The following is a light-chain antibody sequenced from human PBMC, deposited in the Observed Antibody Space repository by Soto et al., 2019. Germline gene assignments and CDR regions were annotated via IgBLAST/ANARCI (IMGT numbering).Light chain of an antibody. CDR3: LQYISHSWT. CDR2: DAS. Sequence: IQMTQYPSSLSPSFGDRVTITCRASRSISDCFAWCQQKPGKAPELLIFDASNFKRGVPSRFSGGGSGTEFSPPISRRQPDDAATYYCLQYISHSWTFGQGT. CDR1: RSISDC. V-gene: IGKV1-5*01. J-gene: IGKJ1*01.